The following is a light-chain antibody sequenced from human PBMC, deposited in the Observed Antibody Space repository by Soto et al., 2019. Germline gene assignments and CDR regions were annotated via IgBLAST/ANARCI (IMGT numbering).Light chain of an antibody. CDR1: QSVRSF. Sequence: EVVLTQSPVTLSLSPGERATLSCRASQSVRSFLAWYQQKPGQAPRLLMYDASSRSTGTPTRFSGSGSGTDFTLTISSLEPEDFAVYYCHQFGSCPITFGQGTRLEIK. V-gene: IGKV3-11*01. CDR3: HQFGSCPIT. J-gene: IGKJ5*01. CDR2: DAS.